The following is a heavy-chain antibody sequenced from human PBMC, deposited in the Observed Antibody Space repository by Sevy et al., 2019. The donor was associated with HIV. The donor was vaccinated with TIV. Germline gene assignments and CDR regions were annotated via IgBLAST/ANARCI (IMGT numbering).Heavy chain of an antibody. Sequence: ASVKVSCKASGYTFTSYAMHWVRQAPGQRLEWMGWINAGNSNTKYSQKFQGRVTITRDTSASTAYMELSSLRSEDTAVYYCAGSSGYYASLDYWGQGTLVTVSS. V-gene: IGHV1-3*01. CDR1: GYTFTSYA. J-gene: IGHJ4*02. CDR2: INAGNSNT. CDR3: AGSSGYYASLDY. D-gene: IGHD3-22*01.